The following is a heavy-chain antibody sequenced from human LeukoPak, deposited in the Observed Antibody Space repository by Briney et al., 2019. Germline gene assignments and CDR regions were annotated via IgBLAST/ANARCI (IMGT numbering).Heavy chain of an antibody. CDR2: IYYSGNT. D-gene: IGHD3-22*01. CDR1: GDSISTSNSY. J-gene: IGHJ6*03. CDR3: ARVSEDSSGYYYPYYYYYYMDV. V-gene: IGHV4-39*01. Sequence: PSETLSLTCTVSGDSISTSNSYWGWIRQPPGKGLEWIGSIYYSGNTYYNASLKSRVTISVDTSKNQFSLKLTSVTAADTAVYYCARVSEDSSGYYYPYYYYYYMDVWGKGTTVTVSS.